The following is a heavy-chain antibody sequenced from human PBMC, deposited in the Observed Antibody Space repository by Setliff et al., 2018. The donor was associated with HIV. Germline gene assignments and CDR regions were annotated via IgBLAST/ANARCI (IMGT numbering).Heavy chain of an antibody. V-gene: IGHV4-34*01. J-gene: IGHJ3*01. CDR3: ARGGSTCSGDFCYVTAFDL. Sequence: SETLSLTCAVYGGSFSGYYWTWIRQPPGKGLEWIGEVDHTGSTSYNPSLRGRSIISVDKSKNQLSLELTSVTAADTAMYFCARGGSTCSGDFCYVTAFDLWGQGTMVTVSS. CDR2: VDHTGST. CDR1: GGSFSGYY. D-gene: IGHD2-21*02.